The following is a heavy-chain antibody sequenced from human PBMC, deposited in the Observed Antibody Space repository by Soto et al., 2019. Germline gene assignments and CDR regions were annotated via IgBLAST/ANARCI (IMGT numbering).Heavy chain of an antibody. CDR3: ARDLGLLHRDYYYYGMDV. CDR1: GGSISSYY. CDR2: IYYSGST. D-gene: IGHD3-22*01. Sequence: PSETLSLTCTVSGGSISSYYWSWIRQPPGKGLEWIGYIYYSGSTNYNPSLKSRVTISVDTSKNQFSLKLSSVTAADTAVYYCARDLGLLHRDYYYYGMDVWGQGTTVTSP. V-gene: IGHV4-59*01. J-gene: IGHJ6*02.